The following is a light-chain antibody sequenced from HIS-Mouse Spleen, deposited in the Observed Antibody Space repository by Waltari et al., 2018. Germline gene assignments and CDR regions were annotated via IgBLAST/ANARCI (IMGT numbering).Light chain of an antibody. CDR2: EDS. CDR3: YSTDSSGNHRV. J-gene: IGLJ2*01. V-gene: IGLV3-10*01. CDR1: ALPKKY. Sequence: SYELTQPPSVSVSPCQTARIPCSGDALPKKYAYWYQQKSGQAPVLVIYEDSKRPSGIPERFSGSSSGTMATLTISGAQVEDEADYYCYSTDSSGNHRVFGGGTKLTVL.